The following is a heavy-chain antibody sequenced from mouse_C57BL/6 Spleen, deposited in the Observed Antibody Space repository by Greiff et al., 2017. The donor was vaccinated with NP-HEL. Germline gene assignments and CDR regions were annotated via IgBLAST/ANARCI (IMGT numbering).Heavy chain of an antibody. CDR3: ARDRGLPAWFAY. J-gene: IGHJ3*01. CDR1: GYSITSGYY. D-gene: IGHD2-2*01. Sequence: EVKLVESGPGLVKPSQSLSLTCSVTGYSITSGYYWNWIRQFPGNKLEWMGYISYDGSNNYNPSLKNRISITRDTSKNQFFLKLNSVTTEDTATYYCARDRGLPAWFAYWGQGTLVTVSA. CDR2: ISYDGSN. V-gene: IGHV3-6*01.